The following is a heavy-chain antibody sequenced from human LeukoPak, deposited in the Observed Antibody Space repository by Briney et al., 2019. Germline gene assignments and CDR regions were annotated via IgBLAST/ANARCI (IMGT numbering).Heavy chain of an antibody. Sequence: GSLRLSCSGSGFTFSSYEMNWIREPPGKGLERIGSIYYSGSTYYNPSLKSRVTISVDTSKNQFSLKLSSVTAADTAVYYCARLSRDGYNKSFDYWGQGTLVTVSS. V-gene: IGHV4-39*01. CDR2: IYYSGST. J-gene: IGHJ4*02. CDR1: GFTFSSYE. CDR3: ARLSRDGYNKSFDY. D-gene: IGHD5-24*01.